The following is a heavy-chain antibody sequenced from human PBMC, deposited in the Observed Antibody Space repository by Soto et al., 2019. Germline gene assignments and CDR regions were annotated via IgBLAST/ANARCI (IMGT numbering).Heavy chain of an antibody. J-gene: IGHJ6*02. V-gene: IGHV3-33*01. D-gene: IGHD6-19*01. CDR3: ARDTDSSGWIYYYGMDV. CDR2: IWYDGSNK. CDR1: GFTFSSYG. Sequence: GGSLRLSCAASGFTFSSYGMHWVRQAPGKGLEWVAVIWYDGSNKYYADSVKGRFTISRDNSKNTLYLQMNSLRAEDTAVYYCARDTDSSGWIYYYGMDVWGQGTTVTV.